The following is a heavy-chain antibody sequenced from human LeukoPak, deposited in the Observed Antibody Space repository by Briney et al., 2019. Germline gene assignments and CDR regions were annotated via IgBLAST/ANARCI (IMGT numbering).Heavy chain of an antibody. D-gene: IGHD3-10*01. CDR2: FDPEDGET. CDR3: ATEKYYYGSGSNYYFDY. CDR1: GYTLTELS. J-gene: IGHJ4*02. V-gene: IGHV1-24*01. Sequence: ASVKVSCKVSGYTLTELSMHWVRQAPGKGLEWMGGFDPEDGETIYAQKFQGRVTMTEDTSTDTAYMELSSLRSEDTAVYYCATEKYYYGSGSNYYFDYWGQGTLVTASS.